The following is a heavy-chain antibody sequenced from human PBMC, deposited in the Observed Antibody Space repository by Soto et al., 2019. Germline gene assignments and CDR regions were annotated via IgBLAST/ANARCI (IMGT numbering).Heavy chain of an antibody. CDR1: GFSLSTSGVG. CDR2: IYWDDDK. CDR3: AHSLDDFWSGYYTSNWFDP. V-gene: IGHV2-5*02. Sequence: SGPTLVNPTQTLTLTCTFSGFSLSTSGVGVGWIRQPPGKALEWLALIYWDDDKRYSPSLKSRLTITKDTSKNQVVLTMTNMDPVDTATYYCAHSLDDFWSGYYTSNWFDPWGQGTLVTVSS. D-gene: IGHD3-3*01. J-gene: IGHJ5*02.